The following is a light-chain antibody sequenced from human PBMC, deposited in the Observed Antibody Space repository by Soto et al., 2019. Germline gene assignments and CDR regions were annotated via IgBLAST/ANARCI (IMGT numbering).Light chain of an antibody. CDR1: SSNIGAGYD. CDR2: GNS. J-gene: IGLJ1*01. Sequence: QSVLTQPPSVSGAPGQRVTISCTGSSSNIGAGYDVHWYQQLPGTAPKLLIYGNSNRPSGVPDRFSGSKSGTSASLAITGLQAEDEADDYCQSYDSSLSGSSVFGTGTKLTVL. V-gene: IGLV1-40*01. CDR3: QSYDSSLSGSSV.